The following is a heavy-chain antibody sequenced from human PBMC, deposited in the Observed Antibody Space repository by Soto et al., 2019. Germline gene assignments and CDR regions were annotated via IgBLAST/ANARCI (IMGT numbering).Heavy chain of an antibody. J-gene: IGHJ4*02. D-gene: IGHD3-16*01. CDR1: GASISSYY. CDR3: ARGGRRSSPFDY. V-gene: IGHV4-59*08. CDR2: IYYSGST. Sequence: SETLSLTCTVSGASISSYYWSWIRQPPGKGLEWIGYIYYSGSTNYNPSLKSRVTISVDTSKNQFSLKLSSVTAADTAVYYCARGGRRSSPFDYWGQGTLVTVS.